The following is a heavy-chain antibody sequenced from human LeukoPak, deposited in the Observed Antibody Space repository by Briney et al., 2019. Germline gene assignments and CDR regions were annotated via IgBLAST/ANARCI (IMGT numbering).Heavy chain of an antibody. V-gene: IGHV4-31*03. CDR2: IYYSGST. CDR1: GGSISSGTYY. Sequence: SETLSLTCTVSGGSISSGTYYWTWIRQHPGKGLEWIGYIYYSGSTHYNPSHKSRVTITSDMAQSQFSLKLNSVTAADTAMYYCARVFRGDFYMDVWGKGTTVTVSS. J-gene: IGHJ6*03. CDR3: ARVFRGDFYMDV. D-gene: IGHD2-21*01.